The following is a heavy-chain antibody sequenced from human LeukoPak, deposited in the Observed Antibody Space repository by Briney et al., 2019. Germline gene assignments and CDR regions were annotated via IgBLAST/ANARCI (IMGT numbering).Heavy chain of an antibody. Sequence: GASVKVSCKASGYTFTSYAMHWVRQAPGQRLEWIGWINAGNGNTKYSQKFQGRVTITRDTSASTAYMELSSLRSEDTAVYYCARPSIAAAGISFDYWGQGTLVTVSS. CDR3: ARPSIAAAGISFDY. CDR2: INAGNGNT. CDR1: GYTFTSYA. J-gene: IGHJ4*02. D-gene: IGHD6-13*01. V-gene: IGHV1-3*01.